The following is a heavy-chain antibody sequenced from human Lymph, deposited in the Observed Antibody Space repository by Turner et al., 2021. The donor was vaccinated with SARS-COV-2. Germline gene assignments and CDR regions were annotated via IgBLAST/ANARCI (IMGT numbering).Heavy chain of an antibody. J-gene: IGHJ4*02. D-gene: IGHD1-26*01. CDR3: AREGVVGATTGLDY. CDR2: IWYDGSNK. CDR1: GFTFSSYG. V-gene: IGHV3-33*01. Sequence: QVQLVESGGGVVQPGRSLRLSCAASGFTFSSYGRHWVRQAPGKGLEWVAVIWYDGSNKYYADSVKGRFTISRDNSKNTLYLQMNSLRAEDTAVYYCAREGVVGATTGLDYWGQGTLVTVSS.